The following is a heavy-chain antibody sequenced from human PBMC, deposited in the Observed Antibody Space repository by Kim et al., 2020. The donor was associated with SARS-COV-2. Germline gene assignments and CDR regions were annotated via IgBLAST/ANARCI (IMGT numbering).Heavy chain of an antibody. D-gene: IGHD3-10*01. CDR3: AKVGVTYAFDI. Sequence: YYADSVKGRFTISRDNSKNTLYLQMNSLRAEDTAVYYCAKVGVTYAFDIWGQGTMVTVSS. V-gene: IGHV3-23*01. J-gene: IGHJ3*02.